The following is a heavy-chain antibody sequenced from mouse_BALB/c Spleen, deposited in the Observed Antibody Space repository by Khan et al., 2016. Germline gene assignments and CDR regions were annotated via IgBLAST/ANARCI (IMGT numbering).Heavy chain of an antibody. CDR3: AKVDYYGSPYFDY. J-gene: IGHJ2*01. CDR2: INRNGGST. Sequence: EVELVESGGGLVQPGGSLKLSCAASGFTFSSFGMSWVRQTPDKRLELVAIINRNGGSTYYQDSVKGRFTISRDNAKNTLYLQMSSLKSEDTATYYCAKVDYYGSPYFDYWGQGTTLTVSS. V-gene: IGHV5-6-3*01. D-gene: IGHD1-1*01. CDR1: GFTFSSFG.